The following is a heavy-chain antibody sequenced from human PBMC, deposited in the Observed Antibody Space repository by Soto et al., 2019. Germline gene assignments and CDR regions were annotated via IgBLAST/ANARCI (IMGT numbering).Heavy chain of an antibody. V-gene: IGHV4-4*02. CDR1: GDSITNNHW. J-gene: IGHJ6*02. D-gene: IGHD3-16*01. CDR2: IYHTGIA. Sequence: PSETLSLTCTVYGDSITNNHWWSWVRQPPGKGPELNGEIYHTGIANYNPSLESRVAFSVDKSKNQFSLSLTSVTAADTAVYYCVSKLGPYYYGLDVWGQGTTVTVSS. CDR3: VSKLGPYYYGLDV.